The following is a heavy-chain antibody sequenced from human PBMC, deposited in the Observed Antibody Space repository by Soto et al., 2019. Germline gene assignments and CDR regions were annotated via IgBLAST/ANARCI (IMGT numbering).Heavy chain of an antibody. J-gene: IGHJ4*02. CDR3: AKGDCRSTSCYFFPVDY. Sequence: EVQLLESGGGLVQPGGSLRLSCAASGFTFSSYAMSWVRQAPGKGLEWVSAISGSGGSTYYADSVKGRFTISRDNSKNTLYLQMNSLRAEDTAVYYCAKGDCRSTSCYFFPVDYWGQGTLVTVSS. D-gene: IGHD2-2*01. CDR1: GFTFSSYA. V-gene: IGHV3-23*01. CDR2: ISGSGGST.